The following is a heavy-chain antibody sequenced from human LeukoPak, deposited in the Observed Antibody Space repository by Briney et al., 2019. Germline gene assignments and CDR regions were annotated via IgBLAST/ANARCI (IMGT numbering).Heavy chain of an antibody. D-gene: IGHD1-7*01. CDR2: INHSGTT. J-gene: IGHJ4*02. CDR1: GGSFSDYY. V-gene: IGHV4-34*01. CDR3: ARESWNYYFDY. Sequence: PSETLSLTCAVYGGSFSDYYWNWIRQPPGKGLEWIGEINHSGTTNYNPSLKSRVTISVDTSKNQFSLRLSSVTAADTAVYYCARESWNYYFDYWGQGTLVTVSS.